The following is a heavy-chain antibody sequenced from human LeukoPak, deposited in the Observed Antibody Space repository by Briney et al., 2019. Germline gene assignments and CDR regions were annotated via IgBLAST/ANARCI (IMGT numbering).Heavy chain of an antibody. CDR3: ARGAVAYCGGDSYYDY. Sequence: SQTLSLTCAVSGGSISSGGYSWSWIRQPPGKGLEWIGYIYHSGSTYYNPSLKSRVTISVDRSKNQFSLRLSSVTAADTAVYYCARGAVAYCGGDSYYDYWGQGTLVTVSS. V-gene: IGHV4-30-2*01. CDR2: IYHSGST. J-gene: IGHJ4*02. CDR1: GGSISSGGYS. D-gene: IGHD2-21*02.